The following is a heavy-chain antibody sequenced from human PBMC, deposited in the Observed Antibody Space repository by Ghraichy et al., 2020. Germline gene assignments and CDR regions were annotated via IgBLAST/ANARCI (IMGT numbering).Heavy chain of an antibody. CDR2: LGAGGRST. CDR1: EFTFDGYP. J-gene: IGHJ3*01. V-gene: IGHV3-23*01. CDR3: AKEGGRLGEGAFDV. D-gene: IGHD3-10*01. Sequence: GGSLRLSCAVSEFTFDGYPMTWVRQAPGKGLEWVSTLGAGGRSTFYADSVKGRFTISRDKSKRTLYLQMNSLRADDTAVYYCAKEGGRLGEGAFDVWGQGTKVTVSS.